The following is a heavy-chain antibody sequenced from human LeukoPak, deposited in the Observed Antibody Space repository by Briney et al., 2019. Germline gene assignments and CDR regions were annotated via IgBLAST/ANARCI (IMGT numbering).Heavy chain of an antibody. CDR2: IYSGGST. Sequence: PGGSLRLSCAASGFTVSSNYMSWVRQAPGKGLEWVSVIYSGGSTYYADSVKGRFTISRDNSKNTLYLQMSSLRAEDTAVYYCATVLRYFDWSTFSTFVFDYWGQGTLVTVSS. CDR3: ATVLRYFDWSTFSTFVFDY. CDR1: GFTVSSNY. D-gene: IGHD3-9*01. J-gene: IGHJ4*02. V-gene: IGHV3-53*01.